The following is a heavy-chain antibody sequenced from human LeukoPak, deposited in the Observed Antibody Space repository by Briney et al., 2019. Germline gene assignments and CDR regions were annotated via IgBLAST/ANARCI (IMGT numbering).Heavy chain of an antibody. CDR3: ANVYCSRTCCYGDEYYYYYGMDV. Sequence: GGSLRLSCAASGFTFSSYAMSWVRQAPGKGLEWVSAISGSGGSTYYADSVKGRFTISRDNSKNTLYLQMNSLRAEDTAVYYCANVYCSRTCCYGDEYYYYYGMDVWGQGTTVTVSS. J-gene: IGHJ6*02. D-gene: IGHD2-2*01. CDR2: ISGSGGST. CDR1: GFTFSSYA. V-gene: IGHV3-23*01.